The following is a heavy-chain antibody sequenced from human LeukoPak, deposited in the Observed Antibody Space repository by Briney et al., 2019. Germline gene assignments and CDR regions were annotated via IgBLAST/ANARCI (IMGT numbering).Heavy chain of an antibody. CDR3: AKVTVRDRGVNTFDY. Sequence: GGSLRLSCAASGFTFSSYAMSWARQAPGKGLEWVSAISGSGGSTYYADSVKGRFTISRDNSKNTLYLQMNSLRAEDTAVYYCAKVTVRDRGVNTFDYWGQGTLVTVSS. J-gene: IGHJ4*02. CDR2: ISGSGGST. V-gene: IGHV3-23*01. D-gene: IGHD3-10*01. CDR1: GFTFSSYA.